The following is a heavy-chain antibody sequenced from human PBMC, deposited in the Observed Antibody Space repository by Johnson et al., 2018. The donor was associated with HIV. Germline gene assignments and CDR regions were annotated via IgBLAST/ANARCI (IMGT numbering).Heavy chain of an antibody. Sequence: QEQLVESGGGVVQPGGSLKLSCAASGFTFSRYGIHWVRQAPGQRLEWVALIRSDGSTNYYADSVQGRFTISRDNSKNTLYLQMNSLRAEDTAVYYCAKEQLLRAFDIWGQGTMVTVSS. D-gene: IGHD2-15*01. V-gene: IGHV3-30*02. CDR1: GFTFSRYG. J-gene: IGHJ3*02. CDR2: IRSDGSTN. CDR3: AKEQLLRAFDI.